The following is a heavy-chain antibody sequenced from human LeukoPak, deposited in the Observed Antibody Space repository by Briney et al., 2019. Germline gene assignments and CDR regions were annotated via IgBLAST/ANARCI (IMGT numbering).Heavy chain of an antibody. D-gene: IGHD3-22*01. CDR2: IRYDGSNK. CDR1: GSTFSSYG. Sequence: GGSLRLSCAASGSTFSSYGMHWVRQAPGKGLEWVAFIRYDGSNKYYADSVKGRFTISRDNSKNTLYLQMNSLRAEDTAVYYCAKGPYDSSGYYFDYWGQGTLVTVSS. CDR3: AKGPYDSSGYYFDY. V-gene: IGHV3-30*02. J-gene: IGHJ4*02.